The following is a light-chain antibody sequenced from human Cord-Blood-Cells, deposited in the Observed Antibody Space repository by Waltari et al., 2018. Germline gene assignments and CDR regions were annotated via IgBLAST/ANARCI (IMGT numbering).Light chain of an antibody. Sequence: SALTQPASASGSPGQSITISSTRTSSDVGGYNYVSWYQQHPGKAPKLMIYEVSNRPSGVSNRFSGSKSGNTASLTISGLQAEDEADYYCSSYTSSSTLEFGGGTKLTVL. CDR1: SSDVGGYNY. J-gene: IGLJ3*02. V-gene: IGLV2-14*01. CDR2: EVS. CDR3: SSYTSSSTLE.